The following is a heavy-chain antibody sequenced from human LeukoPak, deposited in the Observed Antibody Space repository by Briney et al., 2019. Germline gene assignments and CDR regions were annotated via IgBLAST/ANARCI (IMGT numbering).Heavy chain of an antibody. CDR3: ATRGIAAA. D-gene: IGHD6-13*01. J-gene: IGHJ5*02. CDR1: GFTFSSYS. CDR2: IGGGGDTCT. Sequence: GGSLRLSCATSGFTFSSYSMGWVRQAPGKGLEWVSVIGGGGDTCTYYADSVKGRFTISRDNSKNTLYLHMNSLRAEDTAVYYCATRGIAAAWGQGTLVTVSS. V-gene: IGHV3-23*01.